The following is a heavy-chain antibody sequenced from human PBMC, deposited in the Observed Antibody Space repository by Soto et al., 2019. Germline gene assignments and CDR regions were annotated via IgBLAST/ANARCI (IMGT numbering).Heavy chain of an antibody. D-gene: IGHD6-19*01. CDR2: VYVRGSI. J-gene: IGHJ5*02. CDR3: ASGHSSGWPTNWFDP. CDR1: GGSIGSDY. V-gene: IGHV4-4*07. Sequence: SETLSLTYTVSGGSIGSDYWSWIRQPAGKGLEWIGRVYVRGSINYNPALKSRVTMSIEPSKNQISLKLSSVTAADTGVYYCASGHSSGWPTNWFDPWGPGTLVTVSS.